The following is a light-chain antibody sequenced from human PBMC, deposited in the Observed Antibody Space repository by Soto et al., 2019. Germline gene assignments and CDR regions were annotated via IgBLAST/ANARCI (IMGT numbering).Light chain of an antibody. CDR1: SGDVGGYNY. Sequence: QSALTQPASVSGSPGQSITISCTGTSGDVGGYNYVSWYQLDPGKAPKLIIYEVNNRPSGVSNRFSGSKSGNTASLTISGLQAEDEADYYCPSYTRRGPWVFGGGTKVTVL. CDR2: EVN. J-gene: IGLJ3*02. CDR3: PSYTRRGPWV. V-gene: IGLV2-14*01.